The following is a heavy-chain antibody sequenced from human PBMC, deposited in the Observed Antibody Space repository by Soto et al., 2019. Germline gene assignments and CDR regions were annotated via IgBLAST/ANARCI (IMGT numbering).Heavy chain of an antibody. V-gene: IGHV4-31*03. J-gene: IGHJ4*02. CDR1: GGAISSTGYY. D-gene: IGHD1-1*01. CDR2: IYYSVRT. CDR3: VRAWAGNGNLDS. Sequence: PSETLSLTGPVGGGAISSTGYYWSLVRQHPGKGLNWIGYIYYSVRTYYNSSLKSRLSISIDRSKNRFSMKLSSVTPADTALHSCVRAWAGNGNLDSWGQGTLVTVSS.